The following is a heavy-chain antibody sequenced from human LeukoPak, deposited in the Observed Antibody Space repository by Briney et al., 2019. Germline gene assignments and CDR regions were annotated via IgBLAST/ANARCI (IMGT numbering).Heavy chain of an antibody. V-gene: IGHV3-7*01. Sequence: GGSLRLSCAASGFTFSSYWMSWVRQAPGKGLEWVANIKQDGSEKYYVDSVKGRFTISRDNAKNSLYLQMNSLRAEDTAVYYCARAVAGTDAWYYYGMDVWGQGTTVTVSS. CDR3: ARAVAGTDAWYYYGMDV. J-gene: IGHJ6*02. CDR1: GFTFSSYW. D-gene: IGHD6-19*01. CDR2: IKQDGSEK.